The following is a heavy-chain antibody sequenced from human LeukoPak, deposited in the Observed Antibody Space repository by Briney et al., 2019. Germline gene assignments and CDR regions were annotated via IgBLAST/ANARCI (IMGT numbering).Heavy chain of an antibody. V-gene: IGHV4-59*01. CDR2: IYYSGST. J-gene: IGHJ4*02. D-gene: IGHD3-22*01. CDR3: ARDRGTGGYYSLFDY. CDR1: GASISSYY. Sequence: SETLSLTCTVSGASISSYYWSWIRQPPGKGLEWIGYIYYSGSTKYNPSVRSRVTISVDTSRSQFSLKLRSVTAADTSVYYCARDRGTGGYYSLFDYWGQGTLVTVSS.